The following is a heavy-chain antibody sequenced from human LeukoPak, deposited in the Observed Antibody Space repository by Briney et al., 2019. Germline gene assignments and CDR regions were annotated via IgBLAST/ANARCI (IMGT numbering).Heavy chain of an antibody. D-gene: IGHD5-24*01. J-gene: IGHJ3*02. Sequence: GESLKISCKGSGYSFTSFWIGWVRQMPGKGLEWMGIIYPGDSDTKYSPSFQGQVTISADKSITTAYLQWGSLEASDTAMYYCTRSPRDGYHDAFDIWGQGTMVTVSS. CDR1: GYSFTSFW. CDR2: IYPGDSDT. V-gene: IGHV5-51*01. CDR3: TRSPRDGYHDAFDI.